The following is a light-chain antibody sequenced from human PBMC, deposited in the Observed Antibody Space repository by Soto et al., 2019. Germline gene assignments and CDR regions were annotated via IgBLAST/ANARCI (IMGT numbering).Light chain of an antibody. CDR3: QQYGSSPVT. CDR1: QSVSSSY. Sequence: EIVLTQSPGTLSLSPGERATLSCRASQSVSSSYLAWYQQKPGQAPRLLIYGASSRDTGIPDRFSGSGSGTDFTLTISRLEPEDFAVYYCQQYGSSPVTFDQGTKVEIK. J-gene: IGKJ1*01. V-gene: IGKV3-20*01. CDR2: GAS.